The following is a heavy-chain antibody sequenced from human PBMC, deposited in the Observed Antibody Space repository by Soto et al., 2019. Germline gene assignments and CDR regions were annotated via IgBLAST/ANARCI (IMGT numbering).Heavy chain of an antibody. Sequence: EQQLVESGVGLVKPGESLRLACAVSGITYINAWMSWVRQAPVKGLEWVARIKRTANAESPDYAAPVKCRFIISRDDSKNMLYLQMNNLKAEDTAVYYCLTDPGEYETFWGQGTLVTVSS. D-gene: IGHD4-17*01. CDR3: LTDPGEYETF. V-gene: IGHV3-15*01. CDR1: GITYINAW. J-gene: IGHJ4*02. CDR2: IKRTANAESP.